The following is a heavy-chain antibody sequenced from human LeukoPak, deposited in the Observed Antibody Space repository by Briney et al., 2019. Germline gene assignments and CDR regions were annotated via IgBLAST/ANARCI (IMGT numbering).Heavy chain of an antibody. CDR3: ARKEGGELVNTRRWFDP. J-gene: IGHJ5*02. CDR2: INHTGRT. Sequence: PSETLFLTCAVYGGSFSGPYWSWIRQPPGKGLEWIGEINHTGRTYYNPSLKSRVTISVDTSKSQFSLKLTSVTAADTAVYYCARKEGGELVNTRRWFDPWGQGTLVTVSS. V-gene: IGHV4-34*01. D-gene: IGHD6-13*01. CDR1: GGSFSGPY.